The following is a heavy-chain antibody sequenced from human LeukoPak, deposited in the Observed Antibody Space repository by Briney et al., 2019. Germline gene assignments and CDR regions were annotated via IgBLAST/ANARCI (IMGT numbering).Heavy chain of an antibody. CDR1: GFTFSSYT. D-gene: IGHD1-26*01. Sequence: GGSLRLSCAASGFTFSSYTMNWVRQAPGKGLEWVSIISSGSSYIHYAYSLKGRFTISIDNAKNSLYLQMNSLRAEDTAVYYCARDPITRSGRPIWGQGTMVTVSS. J-gene: IGHJ3*02. CDR3: ARDPITRSGRPI. V-gene: IGHV3-21*01. CDR2: ISSGSSYI.